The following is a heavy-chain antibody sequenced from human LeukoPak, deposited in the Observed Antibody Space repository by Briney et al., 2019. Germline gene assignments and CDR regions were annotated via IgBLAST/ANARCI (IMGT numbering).Heavy chain of an antibody. J-gene: IGHJ5*02. CDR2: IIPIFGTA. V-gene: IGHV1-69*05. Sequence: GASVKVSCKASGYTFTGYYMHWVRQAPGQGLEWMGRIIPIFGTANYAQKFQGRVTITTDESTSTAYMELSSLRSEDTAVYYCARVATGNWFDPWGQGTLVTVSS. CDR3: ARVATGNWFDP. D-gene: IGHD5-12*01. CDR1: GYTFTGYY.